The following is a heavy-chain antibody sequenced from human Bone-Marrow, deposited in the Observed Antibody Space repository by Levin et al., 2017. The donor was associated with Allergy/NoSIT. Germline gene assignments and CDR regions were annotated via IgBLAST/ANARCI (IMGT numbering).Heavy chain of an antibody. J-gene: IGHJ4*02. CDR2: INWNSATI. D-gene: IGHD3-16*01. CDR3: AKVPSSFWGPYYFHH. V-gene: IGHV3-9*01. CDR1: GFTFDDFA. Sequence: AGGSLRLSCAASGFTFDDFAMHWVRQPPGKGLEWVSSINWNSATIDYADSVKGRFTISRDNAKNSLFLQMNSLRVEDTALYYCAKVPSSFWGPYYFHHWGRGTLVTVSS.